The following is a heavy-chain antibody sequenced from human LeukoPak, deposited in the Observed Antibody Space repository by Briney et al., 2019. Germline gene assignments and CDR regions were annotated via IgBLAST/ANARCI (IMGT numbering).Heavy chain of an antibody. D-gene: IGHD4-11*01. CDR2: INPSGGST. V-gene: IGHV1-46*01. CDR3: ARGGTTGTYFSYYYMDV. CDR1: GYIFTNNY. Sequence: ASVKVSCTASGYIFTNNYMYWVRQAPGQGLEWMGTINPSGGSTSYPQKFQGRVTMTRDMSTSTVYMELSSLRSEDTAVYYCARGGTTGTYFSYYYMDVWGKGTTVTVSS. J-gene: IGHJ6*03.